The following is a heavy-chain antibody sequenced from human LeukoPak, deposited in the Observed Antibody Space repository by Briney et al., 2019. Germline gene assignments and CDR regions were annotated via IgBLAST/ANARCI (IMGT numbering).Heavy chain of an antibody. Sequence: GGSLRLPCAASGFTFSSCEMNWVRQAPGKGLEWVSYISSSGSTIYYADSVKGRFTISRDNAKNSLYLQMNSLRAEDTAVYYCARDGYGSGSSFFDYWGQGTLVTVSS. D-gene: IGHD3-10*01. CDR1: GFTFSSCE. J-gene: IGHJ4*02. V-gene: IGHV3-48*03. CDR2: ISSSGSTI. CDR3: ARDGYGSGSSFFDY.